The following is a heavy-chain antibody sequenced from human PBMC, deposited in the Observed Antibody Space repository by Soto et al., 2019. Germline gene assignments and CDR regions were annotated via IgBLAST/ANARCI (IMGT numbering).Heavy chain of an antibody. D-gene: IGHD1-1*01. CDR1: GFTFSSYA. J-gene: IGHJ4*02. CDR2: ISGSGGST. V-gene: IGHV3-23*01. Sequence: EESLRLSCAASGFTFSSYAMSWVRQAPGKGLEWVSAISGSGGSTYYADSVKGRFTISRDNSKNTLYLQMNSLRAEDTAVYYCAKGGERAWTPTDYWGQGTLVTVAS. CDR3: AKGGERAWTPTDY.